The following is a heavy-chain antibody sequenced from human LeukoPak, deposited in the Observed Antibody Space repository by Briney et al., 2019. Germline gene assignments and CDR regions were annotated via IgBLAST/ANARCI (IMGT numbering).Heavy chain of an antibody. J-gene: IGHJ4*02. D-gene: IGHD1-26*01. V-gene: IGHV3-23*01. CDR2: ISGSGYST. CDR3: AQWSRYFDY. Sequence: GGSLRLSCAASGFTFSSYSMNWVRQAPGKGLEWVSAISGSGYSTYYADSVKGRFTISRDNSENTLYLQMNSLRAEDTALYFCAQWSRYFDYWGQGTLVTVSS. CDR1: GFTFSSYS.